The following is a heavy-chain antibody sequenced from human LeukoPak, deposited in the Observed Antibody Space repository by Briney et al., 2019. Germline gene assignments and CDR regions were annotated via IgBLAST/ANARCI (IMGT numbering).Heavy chain of an antibody. V-gene: IGHV1-2*02. D-gene: IGHD3-10*01. CDR1: GYTFTGYY. Sequence: ASVKVSCKASGYTFTGYYMHWVRQAPGRGLEWMGWINPNSGGTNYAQKFQGRVTMTRDTSISTAYMELSRLRSDDTAVYYCARPAYYGSGSLFGYWGQGTLVTVSS. CDR2: INPNSGGT. J-gene: IGHJ4*02. CDR3: ARPAYYGSGSLFGY.